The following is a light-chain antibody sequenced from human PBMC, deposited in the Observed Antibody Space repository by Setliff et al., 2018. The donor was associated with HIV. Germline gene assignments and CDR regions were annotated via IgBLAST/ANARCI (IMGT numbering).Light chain of an antibody. V-gene: IGLV1-47*01. CDR3: AAWNDRPTGIYV. Sequence: QSVLTQPPSASGTPGQRVTISCSGSSSNIGSNYVYWYQQFPGTAPKLLIYRNNQRPSGVPDRFSGSKSGTSASLAISDLRAEDEAEYFCAAWNDRPTGIYVFGTGTKVTVL. CDR1: SSNIGSNY. J-gene: IGLJ1*01. CDR2: RNN.